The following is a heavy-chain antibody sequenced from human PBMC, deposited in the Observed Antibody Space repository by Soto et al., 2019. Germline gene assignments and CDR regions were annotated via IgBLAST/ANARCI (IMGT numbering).Heavy chain of an antibody. D-gene: IGHD4-4*01. V-gene: IGHV3-23*01. J-gene: IGHJ4*02. Sequence: EVQLLESGGGLVQPGGSLRLSCAASGFTFNAYAMTWVRQAPGKGLEWVSAIGGSGGNRYYADSVRGRFTISRDNSKDTVDLQTNSLRVEDTAVYYCARVATDYITSVDNWGQGILVTVSS. CDR3: ARVATDYITSVDN. CDR1: GFTFNAYA. CDR2: IGGSGGNR.